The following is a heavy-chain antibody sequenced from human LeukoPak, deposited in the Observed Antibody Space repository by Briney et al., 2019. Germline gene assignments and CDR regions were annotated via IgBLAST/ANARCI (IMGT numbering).Heavy chain of an antibody. V-gene: IGHV1-18*01. Sequence: ASVKVSCKASGDTFTSYGISWVRQAPGQGLEWMGWMSAYNGNTNYAQKLQGRVTMTTDTSTSTAYMELRSLRSDDTAVYYCARGFESRYYGDYPLPFDYWGQGTLVTVSS. D-gene: IGHD4-17*01. CDR3: ARGFESRYYGDYPLPFDY. J-gene: IGHJ4*02. CDR2: MSAYNGNT. CDR1: GDTFTSYG.